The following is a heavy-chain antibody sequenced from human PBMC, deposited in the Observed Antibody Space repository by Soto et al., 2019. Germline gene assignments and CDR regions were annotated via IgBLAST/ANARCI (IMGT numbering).Heavy chain of an antibody. D-gene: IGHD3-9*01. Sequence: SETLSLTCTVSGGSISSYYWSWIRQPPGKGLEWIGYIYYSGSTNYNPSLKSRVTISVDTSKNQFSLKLSSVTAADTAVYYCASSNVSRYFDWLLWGQGTLVTVSS. CDR2: IYYSGST. V-gene: IGHV4-59*01. J-gene: IGHJ4*02. CDR3: ASSNVSRYFDWLL. CDR1: GGSISSYY.